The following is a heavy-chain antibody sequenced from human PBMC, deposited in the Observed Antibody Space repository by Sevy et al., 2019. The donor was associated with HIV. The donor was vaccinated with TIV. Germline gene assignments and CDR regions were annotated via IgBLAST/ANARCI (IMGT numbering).Heavy chain of an antibody. V-gene: IGHV3-11*01. CDR2: ISYTGTTI. Sequence: GGSLRLSCAASGFTFSDYYMSWIRQAPGKGLEWISHISYTGTTIDSADSVKGRFTISRDNAKNSVYLQMDSLRVEDTAVYYCARDAVAVLSHMDVWGQGTTVTVSS. J-gene: IGHJ6*01. D-gene: IGHD6-13*01. CDR1: GFTFSDYY. CDR3: ARDAVAVLSHMDV.